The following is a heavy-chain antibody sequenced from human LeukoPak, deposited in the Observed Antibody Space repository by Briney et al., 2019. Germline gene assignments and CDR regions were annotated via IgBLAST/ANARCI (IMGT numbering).Heavy chain of an antibody. J-gene: IGHJ6*02. D-gene: IGHD3-10*01. Sequence: GGSLRLSCAASGFTFSTYSMNWVRQAPGKGLEWVSYITSSSSTMFYADSVKGRFTISRDNAKNSLYLQMNSLRAEDTAVYYCARGFEGTMVRGLYGMDVWGQGTTVTVSS. CDR2: ITSSSSTM. V-gene: IGHV3-48*04. CDR1: GFTFSTYS. CDR3: ARGFEGTMVRGLYGMDV.